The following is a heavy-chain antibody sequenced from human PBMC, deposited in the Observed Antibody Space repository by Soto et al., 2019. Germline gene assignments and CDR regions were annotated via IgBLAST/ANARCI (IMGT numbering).Heavy chain of an antibody. CDR1: GFTFSDYY. J-gene: IGHJ4*02. D-gene: IGHD2-8*01. Sequence: GGSLRLSCAASGFTFSDYYMSWIRQAPGKGLEWVSYISSSGSTIYYADSVKGRFTISRDNAKNSLYLQMNSLRAEDTAVYYCARENDHIPNRDCTNGVCPENSDYWGQGTLVTVSS. CDR3: ARENDHIPNRDCTNGVCPENSDY. V-gene: IGHV3-11*01. CDR2: ISSSGSTI.